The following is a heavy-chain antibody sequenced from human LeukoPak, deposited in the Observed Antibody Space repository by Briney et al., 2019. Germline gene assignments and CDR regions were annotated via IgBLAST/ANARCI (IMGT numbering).Heavy chain of an antibody. V-gene: IGHV4-38-2*01. CDR2: IYHSVSS. CDR1: GSSISSGYY. CDR3: ARVPAQEYFDY. J-gene: IGHJ4*02. Sequence: TSETLSLTCAVSGSSISSGYYWGWIRQPPGKGLEWIGSIYHSVSSYYNPSLKSRVTISLDTSKNQFPLKLNSVTAADTAVYYCARVPAQEYFDYWGQGTLVTVSS.